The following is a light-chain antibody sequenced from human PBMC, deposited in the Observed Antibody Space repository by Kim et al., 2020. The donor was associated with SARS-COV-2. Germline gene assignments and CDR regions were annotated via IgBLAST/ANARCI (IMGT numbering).Light chain of an antibody. CDR3: QQYDTYHT. J-gene: IGKJ2*01. V-gene: IGKV1-5*03. CDR2: EAS. CDR1: KNINNW. Sequence: LSPSVGDSVTITCRASKNINNWLAWYQLRQGRAAKLLIYEASNLESGVPSRFSGSGSGTEFTLTIYSLQPDDFATYYYQQYDTYHTFGQGTKLEI.